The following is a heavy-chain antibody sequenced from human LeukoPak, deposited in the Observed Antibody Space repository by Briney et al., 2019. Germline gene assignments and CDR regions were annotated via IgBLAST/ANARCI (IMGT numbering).Heavy chain of an antibody. V-gene: IGHV3-48*03. CDR1: GFTFSSYE. Sequence: GGSLRLSFAASGFTFSSYEMNWVRKAPGKGREGVSYISSSGSTIYYADSVKGRFTISRDNAKNSLYLQMNSLRAEDTAVYYCASEDIVATRIPFDYWGQGTLVTVSS. D-gene: IGHD5-12*01. CDR2: ISSSGSTI. J-gene: IGHJ4*02. CDR3: ASEDIVATRIPFDY.